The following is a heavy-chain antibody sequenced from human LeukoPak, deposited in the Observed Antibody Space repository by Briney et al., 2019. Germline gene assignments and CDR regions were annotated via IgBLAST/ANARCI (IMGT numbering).Heavy chain of an antibody. D-gene: IGHD2-15*01. V-gene: IGHV3-30*02. CDR2: IRYDGSHK. CDR3: AKDRVADY. Sequence: GGSLRLSCAASGFTFSNYGMHWVGQAPGKGVAWVAFIRYDGSHKYYSESVKGRFTISRDNSKNTLYLQMNSLRAEDTAMYYCAKDRVADYWGQGTLVTVSS. CDR1: GFTFSNYG. J-gene: IGHJ4*02.